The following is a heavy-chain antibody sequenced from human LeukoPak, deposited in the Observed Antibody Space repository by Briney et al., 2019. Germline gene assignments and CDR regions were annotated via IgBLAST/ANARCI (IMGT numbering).Heavy chain of an antibody. Sequence: GGSLRLSCAASGFSISNYWMSWVRQGPGKGLEWVASINPDGSAERYVDSVKGRFTISRDNAKNSMYLQMNSLSAEDTALFYCARLFGGVTTFDYWGQGTLVTLSS. CDR1: GFSISNYW. J-gene: IGHJ4*02. CDR2: INPDGSAE. V-gene: IGHV3-7*01. CDR3: ARLFGGVTTFDY. D-gene: IGHD4-17*01.